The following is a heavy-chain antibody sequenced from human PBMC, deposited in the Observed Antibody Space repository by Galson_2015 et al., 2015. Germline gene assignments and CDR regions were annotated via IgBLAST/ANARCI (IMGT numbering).Heavy chain of an antibody. J-gene: IGHJ6*02. CDR2: IYPSDSET. D-gene: IGHD6-13*01. CDR1: GYSFSIYW. CDR3: ARHRAAGGGYYYGMDV. V-gene: IGHV5-51*01. Sequence: QSGAEVKKPGESLEISCKASGYSFSIYWIGWVRQEPGEGLELVGIIYPSDSETGYSPSFQGHVTISADTSINTAYLQWNSLKASDTAMYYCARHRAAGGGYYYGMDVWGQGTTVTVSS.